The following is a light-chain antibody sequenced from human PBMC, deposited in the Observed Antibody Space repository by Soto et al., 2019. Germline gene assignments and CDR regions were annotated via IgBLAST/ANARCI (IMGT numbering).Light chain of an antibody. CDR3: QHYERSVWT. CDR2: GAS. V-gene: IGKV3-20*01. CDR1: QSVSNND. Sequence: EIVLTQSPGTLSLSPGERATLSCRASQSVSNNDLVWYQQKRGQAPRLLIYGASSRATGIPDRFSGSGSGTDFTLTISRVEPEDFAVYYCQHYERSVWTFGQGTKVEI. J-gene: IGKJ1*01.